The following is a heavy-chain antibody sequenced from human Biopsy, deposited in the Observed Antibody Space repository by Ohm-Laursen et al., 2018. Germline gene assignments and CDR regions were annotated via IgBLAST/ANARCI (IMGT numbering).Heavy chain of an antibody. Sequence: ASVKVSCKASGYRFDNYGISWVRQASGQRPEWMGWVSGYNGVTHYARKFQGRATMTIEKSTTTAYMELRGLRSDDTAVYYCGRDYYYNGTDIWGPGTTLTVSS. CDR3: GRDYYYNGTDI. J-gene: IGHJ6*02. CDR1: GYRFDNYG. CDR2: VSGYNGVT. V-gene: IGHV1-18*01.